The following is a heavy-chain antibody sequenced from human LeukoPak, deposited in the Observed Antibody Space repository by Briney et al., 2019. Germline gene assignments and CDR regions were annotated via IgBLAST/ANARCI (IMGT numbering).Heavy chain of an antibody. CDR3: ARETSQKGAHYMDV. Sequence: SETLSLTCTVSGGSITSNYWSWIRQPPGKGLKWIGNIYYSGYTTYSPSLRSRVTISVDTSKNQFSLKLSSMTAADTAVYYCARETSQKGAHYMDVWGKGTTITISS. J-gene: IGHJ6*03. V-gene: IGHV4-59*01. CDR1: GGSITSNY. CDR2: IYYSGYT. D-gene: IGHD3-16*01.